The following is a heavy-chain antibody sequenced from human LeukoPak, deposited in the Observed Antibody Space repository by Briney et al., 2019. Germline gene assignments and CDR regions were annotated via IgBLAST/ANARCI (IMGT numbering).Heavy chain of an antibody. CDR3: ARDYSDAFDI. J-gene: IGHJ3*02. CDR2: IYTSGST. Sequence: PSETLSLTCTASGGSISSYYWSWIRQPAGSGLEWIGRIYTSGSTKYNPSLKSRVTISVDKSKNQFSLKLSSVTAADTAVYYCARDYSDAFDIWGQGTMVTVSS. V-gene: IGHV4-4*07. CDR1: GGSISSYY. D-gene: IGHD2-15*01.